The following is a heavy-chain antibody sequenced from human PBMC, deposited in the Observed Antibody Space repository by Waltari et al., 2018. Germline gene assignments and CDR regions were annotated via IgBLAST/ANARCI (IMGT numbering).Heavy chain of an antibody. CDR3: ARSEGGYDSHYYYGMDV. CDR2: IYSGGST. J-gene: IGHJ6*02. D-gene: IGHD5-12*01. V-gene: IGHV3-53*01. CDR1: GFTVSSNY. Sequence: EVQLVESGGGLIQPGGSLRLSCAASGFTVSSNYMSWVRQAPGKGLEWVSVIYSGGSTYYADSVKGRFTISRDNSKNTLYLQMNSLRAEDTAVYYCARSEGGYDSHYYYGMDVWGQGTTVTVSS.